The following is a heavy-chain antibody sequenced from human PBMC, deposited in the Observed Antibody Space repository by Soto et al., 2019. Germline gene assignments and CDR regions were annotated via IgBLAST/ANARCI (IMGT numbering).Heavy chain of an antibody. Sequence: GGSLRLSCAASGFTFSSYAMSWVRQAPGKGLEWVSAISGSGGSTYYADSVKGRFTISRDNSKNTLYPQMNSLRAEDTAVYYCAKAAEYSGYALRRIYYYYMDVWGKGTTVTVSS. CDR3: AKAAEYSGYALRRIYYYYMDV. CDR2: ISGSGGST. CDR1: GFTFSSYA. J-gene: IGHJ6*03. D-gene: IGHD5-12*01. V-gene: IGHV3-23*01.